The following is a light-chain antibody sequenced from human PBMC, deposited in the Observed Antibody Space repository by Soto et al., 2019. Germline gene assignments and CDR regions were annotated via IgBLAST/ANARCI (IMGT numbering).Light chain of an antibody. Sequence: EIVMTQSPATLSVSPGEGATLSCRASQSVRINLAWYQHKAGQAPRLLIYGASTRATGIPARFSGSGSGTEFTLTISRLQAEDFAVYYCQQYENWWTFGQGTKVEIK. CDR2: GAS. J-gene: IGKJ1*01. V-gene: IGKV3-15*01. CDR1: QSVRIN. CDR3: QQYENWWT.